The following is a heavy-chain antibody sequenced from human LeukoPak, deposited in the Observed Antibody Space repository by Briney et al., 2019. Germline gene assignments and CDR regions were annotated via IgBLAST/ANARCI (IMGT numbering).Heavy chain of an antibody. J-gene: IGHJ4*02. CDR1: GFTFSSYS. V-gene: IGHV3-21*01. Sequence: GGSLRLSCAASGFTFSSYSMNWVRQAPGKGLEWVSSISSSSTYIYYADSVKGRFTISRDNAKNSVYPQMNSLRAEDTAVYYCVRLEGAATGFDYWGQGTLVTVSS. D-gene: IGHD6-13*01. CDR2: ISSSSTYI. CDR3: VRLEGAATGFDY.